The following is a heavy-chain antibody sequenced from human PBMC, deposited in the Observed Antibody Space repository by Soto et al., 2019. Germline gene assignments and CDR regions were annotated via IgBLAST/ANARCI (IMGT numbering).Heavy chain of an antibody. CDR3: ASRYGGNSRASIGY. CDR1: GGSFSGYY. J-gene: IGHJ4*02. D-gene: IGHD2-21*02. Sequence: QVQLQQWGAGLLKPSETLSLTCAVYGGSFSGYYWSWIRQPPGKGLECIGEINHSGSTNYNPSLKSRVTISVDTSKNQFSLKLSSVTAADTAVYYCASRYGGNSRASIGYWGQGTLVTVSS. V-gene: IGHV4-34*01. CDR2: INHSGST.